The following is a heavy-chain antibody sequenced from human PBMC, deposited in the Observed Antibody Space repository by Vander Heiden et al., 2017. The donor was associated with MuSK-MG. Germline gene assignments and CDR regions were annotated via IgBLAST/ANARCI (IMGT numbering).Heavy chain of an antibody. V-gene: IGHV4-38-2*01. CDR1: GYSISSGYY. CDR3: ARRGPLTSDAFDI. D-gene: IGHD4-17*01. CDR2: IYHSGST. Sequence: QVQLQESGPGLVKPSETLSLTCAVSGYSISSGYYWGWIRQPPGKGLEWIGSIYHSGSTYYNPSLKSRVTISVDTSKNQFSLKLSSVTAADTAVYYCARRGPLTSDAFDIWVQGTMVAVSS. J-gene: IGHJ3*02.